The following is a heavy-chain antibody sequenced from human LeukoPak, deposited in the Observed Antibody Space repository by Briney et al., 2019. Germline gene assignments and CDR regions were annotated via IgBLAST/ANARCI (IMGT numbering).Heavy chain of an antibody. J-gene: IGHJ4*02. V-gene: IGHV4-4*09. CDR2: IYTSGSA. D-gene: IGHD2/OR15-2a*01. CDR1: GGALSSYY. CDR3: ARLNEGAISN. Sequence: SQTLSLTCAVSGGALSSYYWSWIREPPGHGLEWIGDIYTSGSANYNPSLKSRITISVDTSRSQFSLKLSSVTAADTAVYYCARLNEGAISNWGQGTLVTVSS.